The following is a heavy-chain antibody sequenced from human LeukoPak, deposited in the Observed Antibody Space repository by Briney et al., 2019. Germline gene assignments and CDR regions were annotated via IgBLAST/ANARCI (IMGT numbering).Heavy chain of an antibody. CDR1: GDSISRYH. V-gene: IGHV4-59*01. Sequence: PSETLSLTCTVSGDSISRYHWSWIRQPPGKGLEWIGYMYHSGSTKYNPSLKSRVTISIDTPNNQVSLRLTSVTAADTAVYYCARVYATGWNYFDNWGQGTLVTVSS. CDR3: ARVYATGWNYFDN. D-gene: IGHD6-19*01. J-gene: IGHJ4*02. CDR2: MYHSGST.